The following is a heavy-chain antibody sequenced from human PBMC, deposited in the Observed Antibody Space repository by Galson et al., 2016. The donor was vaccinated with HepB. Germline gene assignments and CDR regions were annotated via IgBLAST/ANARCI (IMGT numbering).Heavy chain of an antibody. V-gene: IGHV4-59*11. CDR1: GGSISSHY. D-gene: IGHD3-9*01. CDR3: AGYHISDWFFDS. J-gene: IGHJ4*02. CDR2: IYYSGST. Sequence: SETLSLTCTVSGGSISSHYWSWIRRSPGKGLEWIGYIYYSGSTSYNPSLKSRVTMSVDTSRTHFSLKVSSVTAADTAVYYCAGYHISDWFFDSWGQGTLVTVSS.